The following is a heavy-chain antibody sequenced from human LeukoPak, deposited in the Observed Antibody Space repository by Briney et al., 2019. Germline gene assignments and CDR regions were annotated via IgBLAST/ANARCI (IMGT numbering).Heavy chain of an antibody. Sequence: GGSLRLSCAASGFTFDDYAMHWVRQAPGKGLEWDSGISWNSGSIGYADSVKGRFTISRDNAKNSLYLQMNSLRAEDTALYYCAKARLRYFDWLCFDYWGQGTLVTVSS. CDR3: AKARLRYFDWLCFDY. CDR2: ISWNSGSI. D-gene: IGHD3-9*01. CDR1: GFTFDDYA. J-gene: IGHJ4*02. V-gene: IGHV3-9*01.